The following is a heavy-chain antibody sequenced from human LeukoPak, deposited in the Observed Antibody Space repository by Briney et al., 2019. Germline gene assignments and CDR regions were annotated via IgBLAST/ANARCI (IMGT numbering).Heavy chain of an antibody. V-gene: IGHV1-69*13. CDR2: IIPIFGTA. CDR1: GGTFSSYA. J-gene: IGHJ4*02. Sequence: ASVKVSCKASGGTFSSYAISWVRQAPGQGLEWMGGIIPIFGTANYAQKFQGRVTITADESTSTAYMELSSLRSEDTAVYYCARNDYGGNSMDYWGQGTLVTVSS. D-gene: IGHD4-23*01. CDR3: ARNDYGGNSMDY.